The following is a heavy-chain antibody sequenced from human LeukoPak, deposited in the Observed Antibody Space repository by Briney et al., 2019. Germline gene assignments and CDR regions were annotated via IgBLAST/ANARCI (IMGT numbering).Heavy chain of an antibody. CDR3: ARIYYDSSGYYDKWFDP. V-gene: IGHV1-8*03. D-gene: IGHD3-22*01. CDR2: MNPNSGNT. J-gene: IGHJ5*02. CDR1: GYTFTSYD. Sequence: GASVKVSCKASGYTFTSYDINWVRQATGQGLEWMGWMNPNSGNTGYAQKFQGRVTITRNTSISTAYMELSRLRSDDTAVYYCARIYYDSSGYYDKWFDPWGQGTLVTVSS.